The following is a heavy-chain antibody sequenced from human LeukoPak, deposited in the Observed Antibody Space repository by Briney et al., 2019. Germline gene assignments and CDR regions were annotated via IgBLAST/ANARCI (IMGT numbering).Heavy chain of an antibody. Sequence: PGGSLRLSCAASKFMFGAYNMHWVRQVPGKGLEWLAIISHDGNTGHYADSVKGRFTISRDNSKDTVDLQMNSLRADDTAVYYCARDFNWAFDYWGQGTLVTVSS. D-gene: IGHD3-16*01. CDR2: ISHDGNTG. V-gene: IGHV3-30-3*01. J-gene: IGHJ4*02. CDR1: KFMFGAYN. CDR3: ARDFNWAFDY.